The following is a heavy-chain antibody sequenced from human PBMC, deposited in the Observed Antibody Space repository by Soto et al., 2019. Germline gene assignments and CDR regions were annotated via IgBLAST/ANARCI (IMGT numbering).Heavy chain of an antibody. V-gene: IGHV1-18*01. Sequence: QVQLVQSGAEVKKPGASVKVSCKASGYIFTSYGLSWVRQAPGQGLEWMGWISVYNGNTNYAQKLQGRVIMTTDISSSTAYMELRSIRSDDTAVYYCGRGHGSYGYLDFWGRGTLVSVSS. CDR3: GRGHGSYGYLDF. D-gene: IGHD5-18*01. J-gene: IGHJ2*01. CDR1: GYIFTSYG. CDR2: ISVYNGNT.